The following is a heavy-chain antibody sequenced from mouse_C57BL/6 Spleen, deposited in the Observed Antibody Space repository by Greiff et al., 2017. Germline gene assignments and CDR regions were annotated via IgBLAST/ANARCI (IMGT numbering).Heavy chain of an antibody. CDR1: GYTFTSYW. Sequence: VQLQQPGAELVMPGASVKLSCKASGYTFTSYWMHWVKQRPGQGLEWIGEIDPSDSYTNYNQKFKGKSTLTVDKSSSTAYMQLSSLTSEDSAVYYCARWDPFAYWGQGTLVTVSA. J-gene: IGHJ3*01. CDR2: IDPSDSYT. V-gene: IGHV1-69*01. CDR3: ARWDPFAY. D-gene: IGHD4-1*01.